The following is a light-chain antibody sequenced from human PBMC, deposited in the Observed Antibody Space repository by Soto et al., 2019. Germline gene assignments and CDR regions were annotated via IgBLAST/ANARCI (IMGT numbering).Light chain of an antibody. J-gene: IGKJ1*01. Sequence: DIVMTQSPDSLAVSLGERATINCKSSQSVLYSSNNKNFLAWYQQKPGQPPKLLVYWASTRESGVPDRFSGSGSGTDFTLTISSLQAEXXAVXXXQQYYSTPRTFGQGTKVEIK. CDR2: WAS. CDR3: QQYYSTPRT. CDR1: QSVLYSSNNKNF. V-gene: IGKV4-1*01.